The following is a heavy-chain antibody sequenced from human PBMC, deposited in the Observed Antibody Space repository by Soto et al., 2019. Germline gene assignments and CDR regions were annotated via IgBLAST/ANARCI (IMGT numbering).Heavy chain of an antibody. J-gene: IGHJ4*02. CDR3: VRFGYCSSTSCYSFGY. CDR2: INPSGGST. Sequence: QVQLVQSGAEVKKPGASVKVSCKASGYTFTSYYMHWVRQAPGQGLEWMGIINPSGGSTSYAQKFQGRVTMTRDTSTSTVYMELSSLRSEDTAVYYCVRFGYCSSTSCYSFGYWGQGTLVTVSS. V-gene: IGHV1-46*01. D-gene: IGHD2-2*01. CDR1: GYTFTSYY.